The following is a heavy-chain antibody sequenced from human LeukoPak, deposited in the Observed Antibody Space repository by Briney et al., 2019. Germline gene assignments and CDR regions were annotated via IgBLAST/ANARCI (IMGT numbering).Heavy chain of an antibody. V-gene: IGHV3-23*01. J-gene: IGHJ4*02. CDR2: ISGSGGST. D-gene: IGHD4-17*01. Sequence: GGSLRLSCAASGFTFSSYAMSWVRQAPGKGLEWVSAISGSGGSTYYADSVKGRFTISRDNSKNTLYLQMNSLRAEDTAVYYCAKDQRGMTTVTTVFDYWGQGALVTVSS. CDR3: AKDQRGMTTVTTVFDY. CDR1: GFTFSSYA.